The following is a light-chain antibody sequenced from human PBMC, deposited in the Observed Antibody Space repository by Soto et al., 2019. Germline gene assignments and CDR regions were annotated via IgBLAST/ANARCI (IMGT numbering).Light chain of an antibody. CDR1: SSDVGAFNY. Sequence: QSVLPQPASVSGSPGQSIAISSTGTSSDVGAFNYVSWYQQHPGKAPKFMIFDVSSRPSGVSDRFSGSKSGNTASLTISGLQTEDEADYYCASYTTSSTYVFGTGTKVTVL. J-gene: IGLJ1*01. CDR2: DVS. V-gene: IGLV2-14*03. CDR3: ASYTTSSTYV.